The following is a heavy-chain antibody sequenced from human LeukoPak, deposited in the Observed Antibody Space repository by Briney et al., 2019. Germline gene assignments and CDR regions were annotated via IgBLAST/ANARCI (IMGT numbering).Heavy chain of an antibody. CDR2: IYYSGST. Sequence: PSETLSLTCTVSGGSISSYYWGWIRQPPGKGLEWIGSIYYSGSTYYNPSLKSRVTISVDTSKNQFSLKLSSVTAADTAVYYCARIPEVPFFDYWGQGTLVTVSS. J-gene: IGHJ4*02. V-gene: IGHV4-39*07. CDR3: ARIPEVPFFDY. CDR1: GGSISSYY. D-gene: IGHD3-3*01.